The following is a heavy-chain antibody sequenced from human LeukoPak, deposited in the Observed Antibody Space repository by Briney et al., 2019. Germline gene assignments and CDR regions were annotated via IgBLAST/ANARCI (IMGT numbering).Heavy chain of an antibody. CDR2: IGTAGDT. CDR3: ARAETPAYSSSWYRRSGYYYGMDV. V-gene: IGHV3-13*01. D-gene: IGHD6-13*01. J-gene: IGHJ6*02. CDR1: GFTFSSYD. Sequence: GGSLRLSCAASGFTFSSYDMHWVRQATGKGLEWVSAIGTAGDTYYPGSVKGRFTISRENAENSLYLQMNSLRAGDTAVYYCARAETPAYSSSWYRRSGYYYGMDVWGQGTTVTVSS.